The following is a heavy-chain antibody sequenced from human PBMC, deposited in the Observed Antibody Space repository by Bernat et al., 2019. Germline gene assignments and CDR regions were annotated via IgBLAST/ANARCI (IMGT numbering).Heavy chain of an antibody. Sequence: EVQLVESGGGLIQPGGSLRLSCAASGFTVSSNYMSWVRQAPGKGLEWVSVIYSGGSTYYADSVKGRFTISRDNSKNTLYLQMNSLRAEDTAVYYCAGAVVPAAIVGSAFDIWGQGTMVTVSS. D-gene: IGHD2-2*01. V-gene: IGHV3-53*01. CDR2: IYSGGST. CDR3: AGAVVPAAIVGSAFDI. CDR1: GFTVSSNY. J-gene: IGHJ3*02.